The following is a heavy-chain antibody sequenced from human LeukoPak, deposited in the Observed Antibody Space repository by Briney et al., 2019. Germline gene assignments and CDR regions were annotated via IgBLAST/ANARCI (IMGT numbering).Heavy chain of an antibody. Sequence: PGGSLRLSCAASGFTFSSYAMSWVRQAPGKGLEWVSAISGSGGRTYYADSVKGRFTISRDNSKNTLYLQMNSLRAEDTAVYYCAKDSKTHLAYCGGDCYSGYFDYWGQGTLVTVSS. V-gene: IGHV3-23*01. J-gene: IGHJ4*02. D-gene: IGHD2-21*02. CDR3: AKDSKTHLAYCGGDCYSGYFDY. CDR1: GFTFSSYA. CDR2: ISGSGGRT.